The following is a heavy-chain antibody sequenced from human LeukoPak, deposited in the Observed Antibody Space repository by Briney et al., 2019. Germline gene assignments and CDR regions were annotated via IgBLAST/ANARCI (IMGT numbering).Heavy chain of an antibody. D-gene: IGHD3-10*01. V-gene: IGHV4-61*02. CDR2: IYTSGST. CDR3: ARETSVVRGPRDFDY. J-gene: IGHJ4*02. CDR1: GGSISSGDYY. Sequence: SQTLSLTCTVSGGSISSGDYYWSWIRQPAGKGLEWIGRIYTSGSTNYNPSLKSRVTMSVDTSKNQFSLKLSSVTAADTAVYYCARETSVVRGPRDFDYWGQGTLVTVSS.